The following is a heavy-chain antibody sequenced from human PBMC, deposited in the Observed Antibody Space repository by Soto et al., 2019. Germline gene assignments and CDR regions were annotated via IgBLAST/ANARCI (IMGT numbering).Heavy chain of an antibody. Sequence: SLRLSCTASGFTFGDYAMSWFRQAPGKGLEWVGFIRSKAYGGTTEYAASVKGRFTISRDDSKSIAYLQMNSLKTEDTAVYYCTRGTVVIDYYYGMDVWGQGTTVTV. J-gene: IGHJ6*02. CDR2: IRSKAYGGTT. CDR1: GFTFGDYA. V-gene: IGHV3-49*03. D-gene: IGHD3-22*01. CDR3: TRGTVVIDYYYGMDV.